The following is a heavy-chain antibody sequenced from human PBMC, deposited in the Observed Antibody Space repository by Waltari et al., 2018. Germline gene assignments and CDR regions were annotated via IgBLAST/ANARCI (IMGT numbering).Heavy chain of an antibody. CDR1: GFTFSSYA. CDR2: IMGSGGST. J-gene: IGHJ3*02. D-gene: IGHD4-17*01. V-gene: IGHV3-23*04. Sequence: EVQLVESGGGLVQPGGSLRLSCAASGFTFSSYAMSWVRQAPGKGLEWVSAIMGSGGSTYYADSVKGRFTISRDNSKNTLYLQMNSLRAEDTAVYYCACDSGGARAFDIWGQGTMVTVSS. CDR3: ACDSGGARAFDI.